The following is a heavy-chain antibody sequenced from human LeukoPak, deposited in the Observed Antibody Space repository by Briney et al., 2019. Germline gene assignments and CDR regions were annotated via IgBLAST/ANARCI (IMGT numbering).Heavy chain of an antibody. CDR2: ISAYNGNT. CDR1: GYTFTSYG. Sequence: ASVKVSCKASGYTFTSYGISWVRQAPGQGLEWMGGISAYNGNTNYAQKLQGRVTMTTDTSTSTAYMELRSLRSDDTAVYYCARDLIRYYDFWSGYSDYWGQGTLVTVSS. D-gene: IGHD3-3*01. V-gene: IGHV1-18*01. CDR3: ARDLIRYYDFWSGYSDY. J-gene: IGHJ4*02.